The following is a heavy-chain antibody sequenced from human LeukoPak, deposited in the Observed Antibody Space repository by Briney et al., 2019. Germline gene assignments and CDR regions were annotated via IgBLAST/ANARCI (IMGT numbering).Heavy chain of an antibody. J-gene: IGHJ5*02. CDR3: AKGYTYGYAHNWFDP. D-gene: IGHD5-18*01. CDR1: GFTFSSYA. Sequence: GGSLRLSCAASGFTFSSYAMSWVRQAPGKGLEWVSAISGSSGSTYYADSAKGRFTISRDNSKNTLYLQMNSLRADDTAVYYCAKGYTYGYAHNWFDPWGQGTLVTVSS. CDR2: ISGSSGST. V-gene: IGHV3-23*01.